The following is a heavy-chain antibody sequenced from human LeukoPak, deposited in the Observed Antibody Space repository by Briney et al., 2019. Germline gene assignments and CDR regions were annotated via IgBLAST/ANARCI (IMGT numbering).Heavy chain of an antibody. Sequence: GGSLRLSCAASGFTFDDYAMHWVRQAPGKGLEWVSGISWNSGSIGYADSVKGRFTISRDNAKNSLYLQMNSLRAEDTAVYYCARQNWNDVGNDYWGQGTLVTVSS. CDR2: ISWNSGSI. V-gene: IGHV3-9*01. CDR1: GFTFDDYA. CDR3: ARQNWNDVGNDY. D-gene: IGHD1-1*01. J-gene: IGHJ4*02.